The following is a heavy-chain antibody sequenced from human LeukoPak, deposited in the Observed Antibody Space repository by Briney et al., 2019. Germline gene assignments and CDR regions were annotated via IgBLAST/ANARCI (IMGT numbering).Heavy chain of an antibody. Sequence: SVKVSCKASGGTFSSYAISWVRQAPGQGLEWMGGIIPIFGTANYAQKFQGRVTITTDESTSTAYMELSSLRSEDTAVYYCARDGSGSDCFDYWGQETLVTVSS. V-gene: IGHV1-69*05. CDR2: IIPIFGTA. D-gene: IGHD3-10*01. CDR3: ARDGSGSDCFDY. CDR1: GGTFSSYA. J-gene: IGHJ4*02.